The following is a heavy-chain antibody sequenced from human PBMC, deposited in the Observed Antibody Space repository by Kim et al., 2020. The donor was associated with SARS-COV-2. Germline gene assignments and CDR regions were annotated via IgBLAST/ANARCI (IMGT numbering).Heavy chain of an antibody. J-gene: IGHJ4*02. V-gene: IGHV3-33*06. Sequence: VQGRFTISRDNSKNTLYLQMNSRRAENTAVYYCAKDAQPPYSSSWYYFDYWGQGTLVTVSS. D-gene: IGHD6-13*01. CDR3: AKDAQPPYSSSWYYFDY.